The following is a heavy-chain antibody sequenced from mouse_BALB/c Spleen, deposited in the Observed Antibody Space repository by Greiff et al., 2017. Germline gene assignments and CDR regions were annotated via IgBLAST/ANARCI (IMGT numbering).Heavy chain of an antibody. V-gene: IGHV5-17*02. CDR3: ARRGYDGYYPYAMDY. CDR1: GFTFSSFG. D-gene: IGHD2-3*01. CDR2: ISSGSSTI. J-gene: IGHJ4*01. Sequence: EVQGVESGGGLVQPGGSRKLSCAASGFTFSSFGMHWVRQAPEKGLEWVAYISSGSSTIYYADTVKGRFTISRDNPKNTLFLQMTSLRCEDTAMYYCARRGYDGYYPYAMDYWGQGTSVTVSS.